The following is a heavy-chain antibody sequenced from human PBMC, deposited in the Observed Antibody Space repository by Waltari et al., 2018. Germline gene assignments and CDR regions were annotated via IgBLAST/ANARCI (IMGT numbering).Heavy chain of an antibody. CDR3: AGGPQSGASSAWYGWFDP. Sequence: EVQLVESGGNLVQPGGSLRLPCAASGFTFTSHWMHWVRQAPGKGLLWVSRINSDGSNTRYADSVKGRFTISRDNAKNTLYLEMNSLRAEDTAVYFCAGGPQSGASSAWYGWFDPWGQGTLVTVSS. CDR1: GFTFTSHW. D-gene: IGHD6-13*01. J-gene: IGHJ5*02. CDR2: INSDGSNT. V-gene: IGHV3-74*01.